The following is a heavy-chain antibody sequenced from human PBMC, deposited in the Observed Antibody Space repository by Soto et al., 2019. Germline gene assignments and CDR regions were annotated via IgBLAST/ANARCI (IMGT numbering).Heavy chain of an antibody. D-gene: IGHD1-26*01. J-gene: IGHJ6*02. Sequence: SATLSLTCAFSSFSTSRNNWWSAVRDPPGKGLEWIGEIYHSGSTNYNPSLKSRVTISVDKSKNQFSLKLSSVTAADTAVYYCARVSGSYYYGMDVWGQGTTVT. V-gene: IGHV4-4*02. CDR3: ARVSGSYYYGMDV. CDR2: IYHSGST. CDR1: SFSTSRNNW.